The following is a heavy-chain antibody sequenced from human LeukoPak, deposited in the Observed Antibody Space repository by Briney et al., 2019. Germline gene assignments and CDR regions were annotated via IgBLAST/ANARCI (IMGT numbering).Heavy chain of an antibody. CDR3: ARDPKKNFYFDY. J-gene: IGHJ4*02. Sequence: SETLSLTCTVSGGSISSRSYYWGWIRQPPGKGLEWIGSIYYSGSTYYNPSLKSRVTISVDTPKNQFSLKLSSVTAADTAVYYCARDPKKNFYFDYWGQGTLVTVSS. CDR1: GGSISSRSYY. V-gene: IGHV4-39*07. CDR2: IYYSGST.